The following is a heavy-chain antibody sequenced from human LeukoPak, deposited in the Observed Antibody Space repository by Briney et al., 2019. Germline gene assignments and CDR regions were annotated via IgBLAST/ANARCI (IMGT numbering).Heavy chain of an antibody. D-gene: IGHD5-24*01. V-gene: IGHV4-31*03. Sequence: SETLSLTCTVSGRSLTNGYYYWTCIREYPGKGLEWIGYIHHSGLTYYHPSLKSRITMSLDMSQTQFSLKLRDVTAADTAIYYCARGQDAFKTGYWGQGTLVTVSS. CDR2: IHHSGLT. CDR1: GRSLTNGYYY. CDR3: ARGQDAFKTGY. J-gene: IGHJ4*02.